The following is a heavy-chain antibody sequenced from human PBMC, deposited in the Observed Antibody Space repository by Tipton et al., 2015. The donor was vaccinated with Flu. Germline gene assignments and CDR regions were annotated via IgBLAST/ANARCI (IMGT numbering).Heavy chain of an antibody. CDR1: GDSIGSGYF. CDR3: VRRDYSNYVSEPKNWFDH. J-gene: IGHJ5*02. Sequence: TLSLTCPVSGDSIGSGYFWGWIRQPPGKGLEWIGNVHRTGSPYYNPSLRSRVIMTVDGAKNQFSLRLTSVTATDTAVYYCVRRDYSNYVSEPKNWFDHWGQGTLVTVSS. V-gene: IGHV4-38-2*01. CDR2: VHRTGSP. D-gene: IGHD4-11*01.